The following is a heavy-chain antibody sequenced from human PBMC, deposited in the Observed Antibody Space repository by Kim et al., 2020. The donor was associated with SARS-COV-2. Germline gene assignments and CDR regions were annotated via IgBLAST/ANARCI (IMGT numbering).Heavy chain of an antibody. CDR1: GDSVSSNSAA. CDR3: ARVVHQSIAAAGTVDY. J-gene: IGHJ4*02. D-gene: IGHD6-13*01. CDR2: TYYRSKWYN. V-gene: IGHV6-1*01. Sequence: SQTLSLTCAISGDSVSSNSAAWNWIRQSPSRGLEWLGRTYYRSKWYNDYAVSVKSRITINPDTSKNQFSLQLNSVTPEDTAVYYCARVVHQSIAAAGTVDYWGQGTLVTVSS.